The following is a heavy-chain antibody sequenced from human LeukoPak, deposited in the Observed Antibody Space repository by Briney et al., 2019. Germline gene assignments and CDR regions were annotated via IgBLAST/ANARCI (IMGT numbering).Heavy chain of an antibody. CDR1: GYTFTGYY. Sequence: ASVKVSCKASGYTFTGYYMHWVRQAPGQGLEWMGGIISIFGTANYAQKFQGRVTITADKSTSTAYMELSSLRSEDTAVYYCANRGYSGYGVWGYLDYWGQGTLVTVSS. V-gene: IGHV1-69*06. CDR2: IISIFGTA. D-gene: IGHD5-12*01. CDR3: ANRGYSGYGVWGYLDY. J-gene: IGHJ4*02.